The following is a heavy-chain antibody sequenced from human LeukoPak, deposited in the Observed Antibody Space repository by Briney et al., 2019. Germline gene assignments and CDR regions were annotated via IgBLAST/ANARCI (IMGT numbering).Heavy chain of an antibody. J-gene: IGHJ4*02. CDR1: GFKFSDYW. CDR3: VRLAFHFDS. CDR2: IKYDGIDT. Sequence: GGSLRLSCAASGFKFSDYWMTWVRQAPGKGLECVASIKYDGIDTYYVDSLRGRFTISRDDAKHSLYLQMNSLRAEDTAVYFCVRLAFHFDSWGQGILVTVSS. V-gene: IGHV3-7*04.